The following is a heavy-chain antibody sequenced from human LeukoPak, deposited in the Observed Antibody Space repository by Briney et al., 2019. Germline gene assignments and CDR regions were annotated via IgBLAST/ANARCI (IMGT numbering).Heavy chain of an antibody. V-gene: IGHV3-64D*06. CDR1: GFTFSNYA. Sequence: GGSLRLSCSASGFTFSNYAMHWVRQAPGKGLEYVSAISSGGGTTYYADSVKGRFTISRDTSKNTLYLQMTSLKPEDTALYYCVRASGLFDSWAQGTLVTVSS. CDR2: ISSGGGTT. CDR3: VRASGLFDS. D-gene: IGHD6-25*01. J-gene: IGHJ5*01.